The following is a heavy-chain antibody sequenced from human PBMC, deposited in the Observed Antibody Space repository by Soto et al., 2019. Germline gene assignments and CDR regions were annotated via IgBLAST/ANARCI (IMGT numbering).Heavy chain of an antibody. V-gene: IGHV3-53*01. Sequence: LRLSCAASGITATNGHMSWVRQAPGKGLEWVSVIYSDDNTYYADSVKGRFTISRDTSKDTVYLQMNSLRADDTAVYYCARDWNGDKYFDFWDQGSLVTVSS. D-gene: IGHD1-1*01. CDR2: IYSDDNT. CDR3: ARDWNGDKYFDF. J-gene: IGHJ4*02. CDR1: GITATNGH.